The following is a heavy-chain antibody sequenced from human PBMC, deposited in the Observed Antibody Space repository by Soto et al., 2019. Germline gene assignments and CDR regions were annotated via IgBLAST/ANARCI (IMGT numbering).Heavy chain of an antibody. CDR1: GWSFSGYC. D-gene: IGHD1-26*01. J-gene: IGHJ4*02. CDR2: INHSGST. CDR3: ARGGGWELSPKPFDY. Sequence: PSESLSLATAVYGWSFSGYCWIWIRQPPGKGLEWVGEINHSGSTNYNPSLKSRVTISVDTSKNQFSLKLSSVTAADTAVYYCARGGGWELSPKPFDYWGQGTLVTASS. V-gene: IGHV4-34*01.